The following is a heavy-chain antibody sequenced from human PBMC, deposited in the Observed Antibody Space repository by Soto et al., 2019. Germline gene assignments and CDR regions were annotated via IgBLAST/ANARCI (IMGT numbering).Heavy chain of an antibody. CDR2: ISGSGGSA. CDR3: AKDPFAVLPAARKDWFDT. Sequence: GGSLRLSCAASGFTFSSYAMSWVRQAPGKGLEWVSAISGSGGSAYYEDSVKGRFTISRDNSKNTLYLQMNSLRAEDTAVYYWAKDPFAVLPAARKDWFDTWGQGTLVTVSS. V-gene: IGHV3-23*01. J-gene: IGHJ5*02. D-gene: IGHD2-2*01. CDR1: GFTFSSYA.